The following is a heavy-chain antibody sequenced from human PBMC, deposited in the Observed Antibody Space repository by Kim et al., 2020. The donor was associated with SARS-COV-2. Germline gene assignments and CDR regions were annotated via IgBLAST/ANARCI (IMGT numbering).Heavy chain of an antibody. CDR2: MFHSGST. Sequence: SETLSLTCNVSGYSISSGYYWGWIRQPPGKGLEWIGSMFHSGSTYYNPSLKSRVSISVDTSKNQFSLKLSSVTAADTAVYYCARGLGMVATGFDYWGQGT. CDR1: GYSISSGYY. D-gene: IGHD5-12*01. V-gene: IGHV4-38-2*02. J-gene: IGHJ4*02. CDR3: ARGLGMVATGFDY.